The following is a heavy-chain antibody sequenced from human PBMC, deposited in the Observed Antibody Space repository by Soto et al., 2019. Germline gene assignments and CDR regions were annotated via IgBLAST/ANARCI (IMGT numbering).Heavy chain of an antibody. CDR3: ARVSGGYCSGGSCYSGHYYYYYYMDV. Sequence: SETLSLTCAVYGWSFSGYYWSWIRQPPGKGLEWIGEINHSGSTNYNPSLKSRVTISVDTSKNQFSLKLSSVTAADTAVYYCARVSGGYCSGGSCYSGHYYYYYYMDVWGKGTTVTVSS. D-gene: IGHD2-15*01. CDR1: GWSFSGYY. V-gene: IGHV4-34*01. CDR2: INHSGST. J-gene: IGHJ6*03.